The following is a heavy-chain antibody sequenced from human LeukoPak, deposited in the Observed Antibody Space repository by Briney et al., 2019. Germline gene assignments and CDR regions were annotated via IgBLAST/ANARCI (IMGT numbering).Heavy chain of an antibody. CDR3: ARGHWGSGVTSPYYFDY. CDR2: MNPNSANT. D-gene: IGHD2-15*01. V-gene: IGHV1-8*03. Sequence: ASVKVSCKASGYTFTSYDINWVRQATGQGLEWMGWMNPNSANTGYAQKFQGRVTITRNTSISTAYMDLSSLRSEDTAVYYCARGHWGSGVTSPYYFDYWGQGTLVTVSS. CDR1: GYTFTSYD. J-gene: IGHJ4*02.